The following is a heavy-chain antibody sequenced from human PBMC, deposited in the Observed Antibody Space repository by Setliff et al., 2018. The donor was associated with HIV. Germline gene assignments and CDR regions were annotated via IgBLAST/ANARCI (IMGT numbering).Heavy chain of an antibody. V-gene: IGHV1-8*02. CDR3: ARVATVSHPGDYFDY. CDR1: GYTFTNYD. CDR2: MNPNSGNT. J-gene: IGHJ4*02. Sequence: GASVKVSCKASGYTFTNYDINWVRQAPGQGLEWMGWMNPNSGNTGYAQKFQGRVTLTRNTSISTAYMELSSLRSEDTAVYSCARVATVSHPGDYFDYWGQGTLVTVSS. D-gene: IGHD4-4*01.